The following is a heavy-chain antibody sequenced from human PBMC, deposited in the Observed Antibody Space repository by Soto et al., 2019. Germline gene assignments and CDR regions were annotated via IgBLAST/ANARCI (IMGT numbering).Heavy chain of an antibody. CDR2: IGTAGDT. D-gene: IGHD4-4*01. V-gene: IGHV3-13*01. Sequence: PGGSLRLSCAASGFTFSSYDMHWVRQATGKGLEWVSAIGTAGDTYYPGSVKGRFTISRENAKNSLYLQMNSLRAGDTAVYYCVTRSRGLQSSPPRLDSWGQGTLVTVSS. CDR3: VTRSRGLQSSPPRLDS. J-gene: IGHJ4*02. CDR1: GFTFSSYD.